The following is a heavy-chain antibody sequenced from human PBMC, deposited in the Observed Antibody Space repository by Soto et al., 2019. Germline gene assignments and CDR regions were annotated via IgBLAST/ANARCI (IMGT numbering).Heavy chain of an antibody. CDR1: GGSVSSGSYY. D-gene: IGHD1-26*01. Sequence: PSETLSLTCTVSGGSVSSGSYYWSWIRQPPGKGLEWIGYIYYSGSTNYNPSLKSRVTISVDTSKNQFSLKLSSVTAADTAVYYFAREHSGSYYLNWXDPWGQGTLVTV. J-gene: IGHJ5*02. V-gene: IGHV4-61*01. CDR3: AREHSGSYYLNWXDP. CDR2: IYYSGST.